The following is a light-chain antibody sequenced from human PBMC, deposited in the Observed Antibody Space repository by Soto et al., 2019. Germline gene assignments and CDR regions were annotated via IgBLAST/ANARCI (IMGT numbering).Light chain of an antibody. CDR1: SSDVGGYNY. CDR3: RSYPTSNTLKIV. CDR2: DVS. J-gene: IGLJ1*01. Sequence: QSALTQPASVSGSPGQSITISCTGTSSDVGGYNYVSWYQQHQGKAPKFMIYDVSNRPSGVSNRFSGSKSGNTASLTISGLQAEDEADYYCRSYPTSNTLKIVFGTGTKLTVL. V-gene: IGLV2-14*01.